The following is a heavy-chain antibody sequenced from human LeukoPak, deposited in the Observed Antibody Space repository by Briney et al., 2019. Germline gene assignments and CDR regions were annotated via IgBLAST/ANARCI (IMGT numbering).Heavy chain of an antibody. CDR1: GGSVSDYY. J-gene: IGHJ4*02. CDR3: ASRKLGNDY. V-gene: IGHV4-59*02. CDR2: IYYTGST. Sequence: SETLSLTCTVSGGSVSDYYWSWIRQSPGKGLEWIGYIYYTGSTSYNPSLWSRVTMSADTSKNQFSLKLSSVTAADTAVYYCASRKLGNDYWGQGTLVTVSS. D-gene: IGHD7-27*01.